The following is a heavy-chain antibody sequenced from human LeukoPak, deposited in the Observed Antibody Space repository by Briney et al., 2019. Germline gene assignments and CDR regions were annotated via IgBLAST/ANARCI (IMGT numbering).Heavy chain of an antibody. CDR2: ISIIVDRV. V-gene: IGHV3-23*01. CDR1: GFTFSSYA. J-gene: IGHJ5*01. D-gene: IGHD3-16*01. Sequence: GGSLRLSCAASGFTFSSYAVSWVRQAPGKGLEWVSAISIIVDRVYYADSVKGRFTISRDNSKNTLYLQMNSLRVEDTAVYYCGKDILSYDYDQLPATTDSWGQGTLVTVSS. CDR3: GKDILSYDYDQLPATTDS.